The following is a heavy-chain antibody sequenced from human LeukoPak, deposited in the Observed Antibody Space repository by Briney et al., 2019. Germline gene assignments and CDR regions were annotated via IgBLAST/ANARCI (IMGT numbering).Heavy chain of an antibody. J-gene: IGHJ4*02. CDR1: GGSISSGGYY. CDR2: IYHSGST. D-gene: IGHD6-19*01. CDR3: ASGNGQWLVQRD. Sequence: SQTLSLTCTVSGGSISSGGYYWSWIRQPPGKGLEWIGYIYHSGSTYYNPSLKSRVTISVDRSKNQFSLKLSSVTAADTAVYYCASGNGQWLVQRDWGQGTLVTVSS. V-gene: IGHV4-30-2*01.